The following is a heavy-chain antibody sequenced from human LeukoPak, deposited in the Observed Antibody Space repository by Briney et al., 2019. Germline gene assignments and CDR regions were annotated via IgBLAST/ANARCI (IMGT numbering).Heavy chain of an antibody. D-gene: IGHD3-10*01. V-gene: IGHV1-46*01. CDR2: INPSGGST. CDR3: ARAPTLTSGLSWFDP. Sequence: ASVKVSCKASGYTFTSYYMHWVRQAPGQGLAWMGIINPSGGSTSYAQKFQGRVTMTRDTSTRTVYMELSSLRSGDTAVYYCARAPTLTSGLSWFDPWGQGTLVTVSS. CDR1: GYTFTSYY. J-gene: IGHJ5*02.